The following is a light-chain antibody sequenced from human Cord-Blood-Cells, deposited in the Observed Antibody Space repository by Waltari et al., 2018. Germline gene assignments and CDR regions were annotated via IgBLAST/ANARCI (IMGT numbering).Light chain of an antibody. CDR3: QQYNNWPLT. CDR1: QSVSSN. Sequence: EIVMTQSPATLSVSPGERATISCRASQSVSSNLAWYQQKPGQAPRLLIYGASTRATGIPARFGGSGSGTEFTLTISSLQSEDFAVYYCQQYNNWPLTFGGGTKVEIK. V-gene: IGKV3-15*01. J-gene: IGKJ4*01. CDR2: GAS.